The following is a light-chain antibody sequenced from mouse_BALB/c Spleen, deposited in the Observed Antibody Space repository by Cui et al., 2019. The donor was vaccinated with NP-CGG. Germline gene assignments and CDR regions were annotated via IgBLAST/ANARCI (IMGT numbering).Light chain of an antibody. CDR3: ALWYSNHWV. CDR1: TGAVTTNNY. CDR2: GTN. J-gene: IGLJ1*01. V-gene: IGLV1*01. Sequence: QAVVNQESALTTSPGGTVTLTCRSSTGAVTTNNYANWVQEKPDHLFTGLIGGTNNRAPGVPARFSGSLIGDKAALTITGAQTEDEAIYFCALWYSNHWVFGGGTKLTVL.